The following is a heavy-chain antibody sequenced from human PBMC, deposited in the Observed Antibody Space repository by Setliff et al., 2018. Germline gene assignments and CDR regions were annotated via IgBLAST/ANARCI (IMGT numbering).Heavy chain of an antibody. V-gene: IGHV4-59*11. J-gene: IGHJ5*02. CDR1: GASISRHY. D-gene: IGHD7-27*01. CDR3: ARGSTGAYDP. CDR2: VHYNGET. Sequence: KTSETLSLTCTVSGASISRHYWSWIRQAPGKGLQWIAYVHYNGETNYNPSLKSRVLISVDTSKNQLSLRVTSVTASDTAVYYCARGSTGAYDPWGQGTLVTVSS.